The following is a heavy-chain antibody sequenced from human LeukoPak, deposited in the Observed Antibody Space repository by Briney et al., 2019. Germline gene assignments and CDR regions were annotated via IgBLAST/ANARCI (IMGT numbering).Heavy chain of an antibody. J-gene: IGHJ4*02. CDR3: ANPPTTVTTTTPPGY. CDR1: GFTFNTYA. Sequence: PGGSLRLSCAASGFTFNTYAMSWVRQAPGKGLEWVSAISGSGGSTYYADSVKGRFTISRDNSKNTLYLQMNSLRAEDTAVYYCANPPTTVTTTTPPGYWGQGTLVTVSS. D-gene: IGHD4-17*01. CDR2: ISGSGGST. V-gene: IGHV3-23*01.